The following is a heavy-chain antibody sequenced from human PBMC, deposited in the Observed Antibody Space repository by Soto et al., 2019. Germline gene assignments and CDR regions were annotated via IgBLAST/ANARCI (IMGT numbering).Heavy chain of an antibody. CDR2: VYYSGSL. D-gene: IGHD2-15*01. CDR3: ARHPEDIVGTEYFEK. V-gene: IGHV4-39*01. CDR1: GGSFSSSRYF. Sequence: QLQLQLSGPGLVKPSETLSLTCAVSGGSFSSSRYFWGWIRQPPGKGLECIGSVYYSGSLYYNPSLQRRVAISVATSKNQVSLRLRSVTAADTAVYYCARHPEDIVGTEYFEKWGQGTLVTVSS. J-gene: IGHJ1*01.